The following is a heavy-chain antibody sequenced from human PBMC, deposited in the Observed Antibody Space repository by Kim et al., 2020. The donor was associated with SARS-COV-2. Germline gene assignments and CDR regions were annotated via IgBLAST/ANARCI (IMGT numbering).Heavy chain of an antibody. J-gene: IGHJ4*02. Sequence: GGSLRLSCAASGFTFSSYAMHWVRQAPGKGLEWVAVISYDGSNKYYADSVKGRFTISRDNSKNTLYLQMNSLRAEDTAVYYCARDEGLIWFGAAYYFDYWGQGTLVTVSS. CDR3: ARDEGLIWFGAAYYFDY. D-gene: IGHD3-10*01. V-gene: IGHV3-30-3*01. CDR2: ISYDGSNK. CDR1: GFTFSSYA.